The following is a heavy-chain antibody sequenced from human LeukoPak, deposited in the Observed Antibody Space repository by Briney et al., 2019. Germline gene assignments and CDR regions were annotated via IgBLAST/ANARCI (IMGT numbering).Heavy chain of an antibody. CDR1: RGSISSHY. Sequence: PSETLSLTCTISRGSISSHYWSWIRQPPGKGLEWVGYISTSGSTNYNPSLKSRVTISADTSKNQFSLNLSSVTAADTAVYYCARRRSTGTTGYFDYWGQGTLVTVSS. CDR2: ISTSGST. J-gene: IGHJ4*02. CDR3: ARRRSTGTTGYFDY. D-gene: IGHD1-1*01. V-gene: IGHV4-4*09.